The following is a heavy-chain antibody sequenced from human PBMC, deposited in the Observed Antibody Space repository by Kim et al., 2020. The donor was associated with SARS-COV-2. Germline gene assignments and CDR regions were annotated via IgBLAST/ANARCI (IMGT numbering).Heavy chain of an antibody. J-gene: IGHJ3*01. Sequence: GGSLRLSCAASGFTFSTYWMSWVRQAPGKGLEWVANIKQDGSEKNYVDSVKGRFTISRDNAKNSLYLQMNSLRAEDTALYYCARDYGAYLIWGQGTMVTVSS. D-gene: IGHD4-17*01. CDR3: ARDYGAYLI. CDR2: IKQDGSEK. CDR1: GFTFSTYW. V-gene: IGHV3-7*03.